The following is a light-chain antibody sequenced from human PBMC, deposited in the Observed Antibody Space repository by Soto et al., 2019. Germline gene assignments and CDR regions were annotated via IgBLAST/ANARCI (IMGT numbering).Light chain of an antibody. Sequence: EVVMTQSPATLSVSLGDRATLSCRASQSVSSNLAWYQQKPGQAPRLLIYDASNRATGIPARFSGSGSGTDFTLTISSLEPEDFAVYYCQQRSNWPWTFGQGTKVDIK. CDR2: DAS. V-gene: IGKV3-11*01. CDR3: QQRSNWPWT. CDR1: QSVSSN. J-gene: IGKJ1*01.